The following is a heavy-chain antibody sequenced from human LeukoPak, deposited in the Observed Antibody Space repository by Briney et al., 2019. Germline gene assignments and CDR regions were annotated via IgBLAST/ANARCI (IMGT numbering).Heavy chain of an antibody. J-gene: IGHJ4*02. D-gene: IGHD5-12*01. CDR1: GGSITNSDYF. V-gene: IGHV4-61*05. CDR2: ILYSGTT. Sequence: NPSETLSLTCTVSGGSITNSDYFWGWIRQPPGKGLEWIGYILYSGTTNSNPSLKSRVNISLDTSNNQISLKLTSVTAADTAVYFCARMGGYSGYATHWGQGILVTVSS. CDR3: ARMGGYSGYATH.